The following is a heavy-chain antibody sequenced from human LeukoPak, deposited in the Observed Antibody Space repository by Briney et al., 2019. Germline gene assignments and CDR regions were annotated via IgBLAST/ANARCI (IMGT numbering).Heavy chain of an antibody. V-gene: IGHV3-21*01. Sequence: GALRLSCAASGFFFNNAWMTWVRQAPGKGLEWVSSISSSSTYIYYADSLKGRFTISRDNAKNSLYLQMNSLRAEDTAVYYCARLDYVDAFDIWGQGTMVTVSS. J-gene: IGHJ3*02. CDR2: ISSSSTYI. D-gene: IGHD4-17*01. CDR3: ARLDYVDAFDI. CDR1: GFFFNNAW.